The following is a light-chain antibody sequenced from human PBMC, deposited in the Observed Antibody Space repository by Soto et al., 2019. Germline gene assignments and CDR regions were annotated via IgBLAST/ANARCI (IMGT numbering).Light chain of an antibody. CDR2: DAS. Sequence: EIVLTQSPGTLSLSPGERATLSCRASQSVSSSYLAWYQQKPGQAPRLLIFDASSLESGVPSRFSGSGSGTEFTLTISSLQPDDFATYYCQQYSSYSKTFGQGTKVDIK. CDR3: QQYSSYSKT. V-gene: IGKV3-20*01. CDR1: QSVSSSY. J-gene: IGKJ1*01.